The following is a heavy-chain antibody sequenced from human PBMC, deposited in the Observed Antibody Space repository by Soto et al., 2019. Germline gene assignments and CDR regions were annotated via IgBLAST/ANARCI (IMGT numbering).Heavy chain of an antibody. CDR1: GGSISTYY. D-gene: IGHD6-19*01. CDR2: IYYTGST. V-gene: IGHV4-59*01. J-gene: IGHJ4*02. CDR3: ARPSVAVTWGPFDY. Sequence: SETLSLTCTVSGGSISTYYWNWVRQPPGKGLEWIGNIYYTGSTNYNPSLKSRVTISVDTSKNQFSLKLTSVTAADTAVYYCARPSVAVTWGPFDYWGQGTLVTVSS.